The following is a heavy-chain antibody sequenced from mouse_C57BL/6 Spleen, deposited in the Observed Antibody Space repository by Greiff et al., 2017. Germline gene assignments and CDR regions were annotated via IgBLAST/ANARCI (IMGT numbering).Heavy chain of an antibody. D-gene: IGHD1-1*01. CDR3: ASGSSYGYFDV. CDR1: GYSFTGYY. V-gene: IGHV1-42*01. Sequence: VQLQQSGPELVKPGASVKISCKASGYSFTGYYMNWVKQSPEKSLEWIGEITPSTGGTTYNQKFKAKATLTVDKSSSTAYMQLKSLTSEDSAVYYCASGSSYGYFDVWGTGTTVTVSS. J-gene: IGHJ1*03. CDR2: ITPSTGGT.